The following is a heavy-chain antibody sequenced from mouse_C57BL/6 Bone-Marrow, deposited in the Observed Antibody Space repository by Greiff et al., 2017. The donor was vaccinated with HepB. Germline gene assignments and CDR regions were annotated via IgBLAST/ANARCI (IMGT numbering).Heavy chain of an antibody. D-gene: IGHD1-1*01. J-gene: IGHJ1*03. Sequence: QVQLQQPGAELVMPGASVKLSCKASGYTFTSYWMHWVKQRPGQGLEWIGEIDPSDSYTNYNQKFKGKSTLTVDESSSTAYMQLSSLTSEDSAVYYCAREIMITTVVGGYFDVWGTGTTVTVSS. CDR2: IDPSDSYT. CDR1: GYTFTSYW. CDR3: AREIMITTVVGGYFDV. V-gene: IGHV1-69*01.